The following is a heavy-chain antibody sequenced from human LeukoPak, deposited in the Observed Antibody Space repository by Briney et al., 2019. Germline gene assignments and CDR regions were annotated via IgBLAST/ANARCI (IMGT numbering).Heavy chain of an antibody. CDR1: GYTFNTHW. V-gene: IGHV5-51*01. Sequence: GEFLKISCKGSGYTFNTHWIGWVRQMPGKGLEWMGIIYPGDSNTRYSPSFQGQVTISVDKSITTAYLQWTTLKASDTAMYYCARTYCSGGGCLGSFDYWGHGTLVTVSS. J-gene: IGHJ4*01. CDR2: IYPGDSNT. CDR3: ARTYCSGGGCLGSFDY. D-gene: IGHD2-15*01.